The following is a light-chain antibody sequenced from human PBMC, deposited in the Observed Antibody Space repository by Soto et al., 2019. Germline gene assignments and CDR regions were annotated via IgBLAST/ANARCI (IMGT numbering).Light chain of an antibody. CDR1: QSISSY. J-gene: IGKJ2*01. V-gene: IGKV1-39*01. CDR3: QQSYSTPAS. CDR2: AAS. Sequence: DFQMTQSPSSLSASVGDRVTITCRASQSISSYLNWYQQKPGKAPKLLIYAASSLQSGVPSRFSGSGSGTDFTLTSSSLRPEDVATYYCQQSYSTPASFGQGTKLEIK.